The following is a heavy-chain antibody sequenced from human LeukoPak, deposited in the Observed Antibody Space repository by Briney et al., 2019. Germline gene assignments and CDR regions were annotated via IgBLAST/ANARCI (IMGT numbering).Heavy chain of an antibody. V-gene: IGHV3-23*01. CDR3: AKAFTISGVVAYFDY. J-gene: IGHJ4*02. Sequence: QSGGSLRLSCAASGFTVSSNYMSWVRQAPGKGLEWVSRISGSGSSIYYADSVKGRFTISRNNSRNTLYLQMNSLRVEDTAVYYCAKAFTISGVVAYFDYWGQGTLVTVSS. D-gene: IGHD3-3*01. CDR1: GFTVSSNY. CDR2: ISGSGSSI.